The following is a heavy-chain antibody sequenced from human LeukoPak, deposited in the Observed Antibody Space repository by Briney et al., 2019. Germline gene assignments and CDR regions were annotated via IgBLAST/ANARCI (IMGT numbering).Heavy chain of an antibody. CDR1: GGSFSGYY. CDR2: IHYSARI. V-gene: IGHV4-34*01. J-gene: IGHJ3*02. Sequence: SETLSLTCAVYGGSFSGYYWSWIRQPPGKGLEWIGSIHYSARIYYNPSLKSRLTISPDTSKNQFSLKLTSVTAADTAVYYCAKSNGYGLVDIWGQGTMVTASS. D-gene: IGHD3-10*01. CDR3: AKSNGYGLVDI.